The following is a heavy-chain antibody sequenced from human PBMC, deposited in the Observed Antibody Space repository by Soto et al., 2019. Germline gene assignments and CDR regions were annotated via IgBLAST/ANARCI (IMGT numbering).Heavy chain of an antibody. CDR2: ISPDGSDV. V-gene: IGHV3-74*01. J-gene: IGHJ4*02. CDR3: ACWGQIVPVAPSDFDR. D-gene: IGHD2-8*02. CDR1: GFPFTNYW. Sequence: GGSLRLSCAASGFPFTNYWMNWVRQTPGKGLMWVSRISPDGSDVGYADSVEGRFTVSRDNAKNTLYLQMHSLRAEDTAMYYCACWGQIVPVAPSDFDRWGQGTLVTGS.